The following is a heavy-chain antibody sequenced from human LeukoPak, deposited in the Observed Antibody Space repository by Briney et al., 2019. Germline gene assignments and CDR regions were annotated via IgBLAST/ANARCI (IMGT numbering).Heavy chain of an antibody. Sequence: SETLSLTCAVSGASISSNNLWSWVRQSPAKGLEWIGEIYHTGITNYMPSLKRRVTISVDKSKNQFSLKLTSVTAADTAVYYCATGGRSRSSGGTTWGQGILVTVSS. CDR2: IYHTGIT. CDR3: ATGGRSRSSGGTT. V-gene: IGHV4-4*02. J-gene: IGHJ5*02. D-gene: IGHD6-25*01. CDR1: GASISSNNL.